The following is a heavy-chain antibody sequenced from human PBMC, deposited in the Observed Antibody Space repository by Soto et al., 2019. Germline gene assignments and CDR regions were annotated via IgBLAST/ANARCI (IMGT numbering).Heavy chain of an antibody. Sequence: QMQLVQSGPEVKKPGTSVKVSCKASGFTFTSSAVQWVRQARGQRLEWIGWIVVGSGNTNYAQKFQERVTITRDMSTSTAYMELSSLRSEDTAVYYCAAPIRLPGTFRLWGQGTLVTVSS. V-gene: IGHV1-58*01. D-gene: IGHD1-1*01. J-gene: IGHJ4*02. CDR1: GFTFTSSA. CDR2: IVVGSGNT. CDR3: AAPIRLPGTFRL.